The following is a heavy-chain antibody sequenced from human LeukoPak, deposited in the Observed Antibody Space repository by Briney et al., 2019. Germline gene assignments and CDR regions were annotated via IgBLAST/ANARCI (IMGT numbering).Heavy chain of an antibody. D-gene: IGHD4-17*01. CDR2: INSDGSST. Sequence: GGSLRLSCAASGFTFSSYWIHWVRQAPGKGLVWVSRINSDGSSTTYADSVKGRFTISRDNAKNSLYLQMNSLRAEDTAVYYCAIDYGDYLGDYWGQGTLVTVSS. CDR3: AIDYGDYLGDY. J-gene: IGHJ4*02. CDR1: GFTFSSYW. V-gene: IGHV3-74*01.